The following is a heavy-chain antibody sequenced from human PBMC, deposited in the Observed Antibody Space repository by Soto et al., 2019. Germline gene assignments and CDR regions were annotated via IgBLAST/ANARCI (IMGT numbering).Heavy chain of an antibody. CDR3: TTTLYYYDNGGDTWLGY. J-gene: IGHJ4*02. Sequence: EVQLVESGGNLVKPGGSLRLSCAVSGFTFNNAWMNWVRQAPGKGLEWVGRIKSKTDGGATDYAAPVKGRFTISRDDSRDTLYLQMDSLTTEDTAVYYCTTTLYYYDNGGDTWLGYWGRGTLVTVSS. V-gene: IGHV3-15*07. D-gene: IGHD3-22*01. CDR2: IKSKTDGGAT. CDR1: GFTFNNAW.